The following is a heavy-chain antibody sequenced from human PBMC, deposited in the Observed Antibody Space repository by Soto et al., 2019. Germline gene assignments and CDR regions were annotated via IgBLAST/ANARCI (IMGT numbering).Heavy chain of an antibody. Sequence: QVQLQESGPGLVKSSETLSLTCAVSGYSISSGYSWGWIRQPPAKGLEWIGTIYHSGSTYYNSSLKSRVTISVDTSKNQFSLRLSSVTAANTAMYYCARDSGTYLYYFDYWGQGTLVTVSS. CDR3: ARDSGTYLYYFDY. CDR2: IYHSGST. CDR1: GYSISSGYS. V-gene: IGHV4-38-2*02. J-gene: IGHJ4*02. D-gene: IGHD1-26*01.